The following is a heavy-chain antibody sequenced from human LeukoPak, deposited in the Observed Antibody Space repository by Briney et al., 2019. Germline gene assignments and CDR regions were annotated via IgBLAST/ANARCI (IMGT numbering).Heavy chain of an antibody. CDR2: IYYSGST. D-gene: IGHD2-8*01. Sequence: SETLSLTCTVSGGSISSSNYYWGWIRQPPGKGLEWIGSIYYSGSTNYNPSLKSRVTISVDTSKNQFSLKLSSVTAADTAVYYCARGNLNNEMVPFDYWGQGTLVTVSS. CDR3: ARGNLNNEMVPFDY. V-gene: IGHV4-39*07. J-gene: IGHJ4*02. CDR1: GGSISSSNYY.